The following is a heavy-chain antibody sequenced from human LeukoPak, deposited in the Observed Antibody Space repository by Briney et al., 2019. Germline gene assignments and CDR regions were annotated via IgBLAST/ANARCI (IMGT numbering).Heavy chain of an antibody. V-gene: IGHV3-66*01. D-gene: IGHD4-17*01. CDR3: ASKLTSGY. CDR2: IYSGGTT. Sequence: QTGGSLRLSCVVSGFTVTSNYMSWVRQAPGKGLEWVSVIYSGGTTNYADSVKGRFTVYRDNSKNTLHLQMNTLRAEDTAEYYCASKLTSGYWGQGTLVTVSS. J-gene: IGHJ4*02. CDR1: GFTVTSNY.